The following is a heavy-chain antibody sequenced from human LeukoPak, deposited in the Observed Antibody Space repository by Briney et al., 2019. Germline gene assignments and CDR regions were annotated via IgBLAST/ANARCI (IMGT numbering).Heavy chain of an antibody. CDR3: ARRVDSSGYYYAYFDY. CDR2: IYPGDSDT. CDR1: GYSFTSYW. J-gene: IGHJ4*02. V-gene: IGHV5-51*01. D-gene: IGHD3-22*01. Sequence: GESLKISCKGSGYSFTSYWIGWVRQMPGKGLEWMVIIYPGDSDTRYSPSFQGQVTISADKSINTAYLQWSSLRASDTAMYYCARRVDSSGYYYAYFDYWGQGTLVTVSS.